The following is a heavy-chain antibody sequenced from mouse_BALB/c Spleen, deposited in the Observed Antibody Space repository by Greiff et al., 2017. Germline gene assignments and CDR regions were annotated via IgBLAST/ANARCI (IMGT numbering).Heavy chain of an antibody. J-gene: IGHJ2*01. CDR1: GFNIKDTY. Sequence: EVKLMESGAELVKPGASVKLSCTASGFNIKDTYMHWVKQRPEQGLEWIGRIDPANGNTKYDPKFQGKATITADTSSNTAYLQLSSLTSEDTAVYYCASDYDSFGYWGQGTTLTVSS. D-gene: IGHD2-4*01. CDR2: IDPANGNT. CDR3: ASDYDSFGY. V-gene: IGHV14-3*02.